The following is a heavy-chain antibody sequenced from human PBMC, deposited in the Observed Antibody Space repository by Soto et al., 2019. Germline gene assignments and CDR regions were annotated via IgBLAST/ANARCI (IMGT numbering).Heavy chain of an antibody. D-gene: IGHD3-3*01. CDR1: GFTFSSYA. CDR2: ISYDGSNK. Sequence: LRLSCAASGFTFSSYAMHWVRQAPGKGLEWVAVISYDGSNKYYADSVKGRFTISRDNSKNTLYLQMTSLRAEDTAVYYCARDQTIFGVTKTTGMDVWGQGTSVTVSS. V-gene: IGHV3-30-3*01. CDR3: ARDQTIFGVTKTTGMDV. J-gene: IGHJ6*02.